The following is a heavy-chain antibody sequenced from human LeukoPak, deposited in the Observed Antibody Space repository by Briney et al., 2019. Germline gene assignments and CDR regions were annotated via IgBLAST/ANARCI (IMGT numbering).Heavy chain of an antibody. CDR3: ARQMVEGQQNYYMDV. Sequence: GGSLRLSCAASGFTFNRYGMHWVRQAPGKGLEWVALTGPDGKKTFYGDSLNGRFTISRDNFEDTVFLQMNTMRAEDTAVYYCARQMVEGQQNYYMDVWGNGTTVTASS. V-gene: IGHV3-33*01. CDR1: GFTFNRYG. D-gene: IGHD2-15*01. CDR2: TGPDGKKT. J-gene: IGHJ6*03.